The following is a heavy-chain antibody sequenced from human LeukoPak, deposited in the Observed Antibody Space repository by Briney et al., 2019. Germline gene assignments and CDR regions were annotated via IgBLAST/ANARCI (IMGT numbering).Heavy chain of an antibody. V-gene: IGHV3-33*03. CDR1: GFTFSHFG. Sequence: GGSLRLSCAASGFTFSHFGFHWVRQAPGKGLEWVAGIWSDGTNKYYGNSVKGRFTIHRDDSQNRVYLQMNNLRVDDTAIYFCAKDAQRGFDYSNSLEYWGQGSPVTVSS. CDR2: IWSDGTNK. D-gene: IGHD4-11*01. J-gene: IGHJ4*02. CDR3: AKDAQRGFDYSNSLEY.